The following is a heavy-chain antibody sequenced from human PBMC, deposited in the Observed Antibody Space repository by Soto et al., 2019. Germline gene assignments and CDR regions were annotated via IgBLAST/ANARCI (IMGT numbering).Heavy chain of an antibody. CDR2: INSDGSST. CDR1: GFTFNTYC. J-gene: IGHJ6*02. Sequence: PGGSLRLSCVASGFTFNTYCMHWVRQAPGKGLVWVSRINSDGSSTSCADSVKGRFTISRDNAKNTVYLQMNSLSGEDTALYYCARGLKNYYGSDVWGQGTTVTVSS. CDR3: ARGLKNYYGSDV. V-gene: IGHV3-74*01.